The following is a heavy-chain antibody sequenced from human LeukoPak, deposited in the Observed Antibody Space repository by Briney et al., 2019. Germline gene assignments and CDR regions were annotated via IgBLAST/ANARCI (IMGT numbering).Heavy chain of an antibody. CDR3: ARSPGYSYGGVHFDY. CDR1: GGSINSYY. D-gene: IGHD5-18*01. J-gene: IGHJ4*02. CDR2: IYYSGST. Sequence: SETLSLTCTVSGGSINSYYWTWIRQPPGKGLEWIGYIYYSGSTIYNPSLKSRVTISIDASKTQFSLTLSSLTAADTAVYYCARSPGYSYGGVHFDYWGQGTLVTVSS. V-gene: IGHV4-59*01.